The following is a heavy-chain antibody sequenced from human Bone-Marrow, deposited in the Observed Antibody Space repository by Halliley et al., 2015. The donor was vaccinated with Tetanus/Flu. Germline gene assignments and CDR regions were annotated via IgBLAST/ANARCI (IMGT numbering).Heavy chain of an antibody. J-gene: IGHJ6*02. CDR2: IYYSGRT. V-gene: IGHV4-59*01. CDR3: AGGEAVTILSSVYDYAMDV. D-gene: IGHD3-3*01. CDR1: GGSISNFY. Sequence: TLSLTCTVSGGSISNFYWSWIRQPPGRGLEWIGSIYYSGRTDYNPSLKSRVTVSVDTSKNQFSLKLTSVTAADTAVYYCAGGEAVTILSSVYDYAMDVWGQGTTVTVSS.